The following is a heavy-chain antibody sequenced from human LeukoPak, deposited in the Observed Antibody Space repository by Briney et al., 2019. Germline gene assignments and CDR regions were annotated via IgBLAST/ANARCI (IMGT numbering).Heavy chain of an antibody. D-gene: IGHD2-2*01. CDR2: FDPEDGET. Sequence: ASVKVSCKVSGHTLTELSMHWVRQAPGKGLEWMGGFDPEDGETIYAQKFQGRVTMTEDTSTDTAYMELSSLRSEDTAVYYCATSPRIVVVPAAMIRWFDPWGQGTLVTVSS. V-gene: IGHV1-24*01. CDR3: ATSPRIVVVPAAMIRWFDP. CDR1: GHTLTELS. J-gene: IGHJ5*02.